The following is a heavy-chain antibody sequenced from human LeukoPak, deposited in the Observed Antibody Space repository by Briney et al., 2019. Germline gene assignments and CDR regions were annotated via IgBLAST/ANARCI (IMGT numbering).Heavy chain of an antibody. V-gene: IGHV4-38-2*02. CDR2: VSQSGGT. J-gene: IGHJ4*02. CDR3: ARSSAFLREGFDY. D-gene: IGHD2/OR15-2a*01. Sequence: SETLSLTCSVSGYSISSVHFWGWVRQPPGKGLEWIGSVSQSGGTYYNPSLQSRVTVSLDTSKNQFSLKLTSVTAADTAAYYCARSSAFLREGFDYWSQGTLVTVSS. CDR1: GYSISSVHF.